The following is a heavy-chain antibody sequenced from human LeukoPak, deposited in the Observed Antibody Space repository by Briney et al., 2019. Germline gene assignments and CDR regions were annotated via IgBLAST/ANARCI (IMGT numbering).Heavy chain of an antibody. Sequence: ASVTVSCMSSGYTFTSYYMHWVRQAPGQGLAWVGIINPSGGSTSYAQKFQGRVTMTSDTSTSTVYMELSSLRSEDTAVYYCARVPWYSSSLGAFDIWGQGTMVTVSS. CDR3: ARVPWYSSSLGAFDI. CDR2: INPSGGST. CDR1: GYTFTSYY. V-gene: IGHV1-46*01. J-gene: IGHJ3*02. D-gene: IGHD6-13*01.